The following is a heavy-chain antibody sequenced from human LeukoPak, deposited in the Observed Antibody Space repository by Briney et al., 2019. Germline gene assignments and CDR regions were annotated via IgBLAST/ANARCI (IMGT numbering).Heavy chain of an antibody. D-gene: IGHD5-18*01. CDR3: TTESQYSHGYGYYYDYMDV. CDR1: GYTFTRHY. Sequence: ASVKVSCKASGYTFTRHYIHWVRQAPGQGLEWMGLINPSGGSTNYAQKFQGRVTMTRDTSTSTVYMELSSLRSEDTAVYYCTTESQYSHGYGYYYDYMDVWGKGTTVTVSS. J-gene: IGHJ6*03. V-gene: IGHV1-46*03. CDR2: INPSGGST.